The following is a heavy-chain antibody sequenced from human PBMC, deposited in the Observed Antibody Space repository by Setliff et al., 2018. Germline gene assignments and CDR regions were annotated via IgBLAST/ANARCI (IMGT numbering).Heavy chain of an antibody. CDR3: ARDGSIEVGPGTNQEMDV. J-gene: IGHJ6*04. CDR1: GFTFSTYA. V-gene: IGHV3-23*01. Sequence: TGGSLRLSCAASGFTFSTYAMSWVRQATGKGLEWVSVISGSGTTTYYADSVKGRFTISRDNSKNTVYLQMNSLRAEDTAVYYCARDGSIEVGPGTNQEMDVWGTGTTVTVSS. D-gene: IGHD2-2*01. CDR2: ISGSGTTT.